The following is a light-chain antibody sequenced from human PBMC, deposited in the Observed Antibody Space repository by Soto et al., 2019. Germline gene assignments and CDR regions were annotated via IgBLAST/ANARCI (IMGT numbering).Light chain of an antibody. CDR1: QSIGSW. J-gene: IGKJ4*01. V-gene: IGKV1-5*03. CDR2: KAS. Sequence: DIQMTQSPSTLSAFVGDRVTITCRASQSIGSWLAWYQQKLGKAPNLLIYKASNLESGVPSRFSGSGSGTEFTLTISSLQPDDFATYSCQQYTSYPLTFGGGTKVEIK. CDR3: QQYTSYPLT.